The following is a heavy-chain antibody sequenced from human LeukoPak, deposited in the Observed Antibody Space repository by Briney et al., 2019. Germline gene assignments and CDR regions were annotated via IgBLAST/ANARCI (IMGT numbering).Heavy chain of an antibody. J-gene: IGHJ4*02. CDR3: TRDFVF. V-gene: IGHV3-7*01. CDR2: INQDGSVK. D-gene: IGHD3-3*01. Sequence: GGSLRLSCAASGFAFSTYWMDWVRQAPGKGLEWVGNINQDGSVKHYVDSVRGRFTISRDNARNSVYLQMSALRVEDTAVYYRTRDFVFWGQGSLVTASS. CDR1: GFAFSTYW.